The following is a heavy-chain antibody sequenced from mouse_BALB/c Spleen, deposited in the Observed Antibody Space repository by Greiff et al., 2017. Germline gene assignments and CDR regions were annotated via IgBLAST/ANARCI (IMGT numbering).Heavy chain of an antibody. V-gene: IGHV1-80*01. CDR3: ARGDGNYLWFAY. D-gene: IGHD2-1*01. Sequence: VQLMESGAELVRPGSSVKISCKASGYAFSSYWMNWVKQRPGQGLEWIGQIYPGDGDTNYNGKFKGKATLTADKSSSTAYMQLSSLTSEDSAVYFCARGDGNYLWFAYWGQGTLVTVSA. CDR2: IYPGDGDT. J-gene: IGHJ3*01. CDR1: GYAFSSYW.